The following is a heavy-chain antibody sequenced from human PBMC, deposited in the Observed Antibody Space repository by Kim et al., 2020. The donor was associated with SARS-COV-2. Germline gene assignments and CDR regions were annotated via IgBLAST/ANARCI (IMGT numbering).Heavy chain of an antibody. D-gene: IGHD1-26*01. J-gene: IGHJ3*02. V-gene: IGHV4-59*13. CDR2: IYYSGST. CDR1: GGSISSYY. Sequence: SETLSLTCTVSGGSISSYYWSWIRQPPGKGLEWIGYIYYSGSTNYNPSLKSRVTISVDTSNNQFSLKLSSVTAADTAVYYCSGTVSVGGSEAFDIWGQGTMGTVSS. CDR3: SGTVSVGGSEAFDI.